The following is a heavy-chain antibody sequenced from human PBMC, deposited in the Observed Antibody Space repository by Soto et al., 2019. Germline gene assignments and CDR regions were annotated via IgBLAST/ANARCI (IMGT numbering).Heavy chain of an antibody. D-gene: IGHD4-17*01. V-gene: IGHV1-2*02. Sequence: ASVKVYFKASGYPFTGYYVHFVRQAPGQGLEWMGWINPNSGGTNYAQKFQGRVTMTRDTSISTAYMELSRLRSDDTAVYYCARIMTTVTTAFYYYGMDVWGQGTTVTVSS. CDR2: INPNSGGT. CDR3: ARIMTTVTTAFYYYGMDV. J-gene: IGHJ6*01. CDR1: GYPFTGYY.